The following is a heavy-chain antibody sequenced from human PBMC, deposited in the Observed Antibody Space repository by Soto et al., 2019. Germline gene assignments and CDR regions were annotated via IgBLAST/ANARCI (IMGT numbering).Heavy chain of an antibody. D-gene: IGHD3-9*01. CDR3: ARVSDRSGLIRYLGRYYYYGMDV. CDR2: IIPIFGTA. J-gene: IGHJ6*02. CDR1: GGTFSSYA. V-gene: IGHV1-69*13. Sequence: SVKVSCKASGGTFSSYAISWLRQAPGQGLEWMGGIIPIFGTANYAQKFQGRVTITADESTSTAYMELSSLRSEDTAVYYCARVSDRSGLIRYLGRYYYYGMDVWGQGTTVTVSS.